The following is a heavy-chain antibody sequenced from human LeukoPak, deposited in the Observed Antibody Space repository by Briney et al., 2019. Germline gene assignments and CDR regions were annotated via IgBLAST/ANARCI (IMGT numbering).Heavy chain of an antibody. V-gene: IGHV4-4*07. Sequence: PSETLSLTCSVSAGSISSLYLSWIRQPAGKGLEWIGRVYSDGRTDQNPSLKSRVTMSIDGSKNRFSLKLRSVTAADTAVYYCARDVSRRGYYHVRGAYHMDVWGKGTTVTVSS. CDR3: ARDVSRRGYYHVRGAYHMDV. CDR2: VYSDGRT. J-gene: IGHJ6*03. CDR1: AGSISSLY. D-gene: IGHD3-22*01.